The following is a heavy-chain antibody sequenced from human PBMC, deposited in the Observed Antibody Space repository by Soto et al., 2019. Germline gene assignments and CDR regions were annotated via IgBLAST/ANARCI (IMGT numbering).Heavy chain of an antibody. J-gene: IGHJ4*02. Sequence: SVTMSLTCPVSGGTIISYCWSWIRQHPGKGLEWIGYIYYSGSTNYNPSLKSRVTISVDTSKNQFSLKLSSVTAADTAVYYCARDSSWHFDYWGQGTLVTVSS. CDR1: GGTIISYC. CDR3: ARDSSWHFDY. D-gene: IGHD3-10*01. V-gene: IGHV4-59*01. CDR2: IYYSGST.